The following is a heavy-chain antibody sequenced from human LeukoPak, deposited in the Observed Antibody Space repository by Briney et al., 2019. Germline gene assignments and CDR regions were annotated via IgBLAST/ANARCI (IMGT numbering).Heavy chain of an antibody. J-gene: IGHJ5*02. Sequence: SETLSLTCTVSGGSISSYYWSWIRLPPGKGLEWIGYLSKSGNTNYSPSLKSRVTIFGDTSKNQFSLRLRSVTAADTAVYYCARVFDDYYDSSADPPLWFDPWGQGTLVTVSS. CDR1: GGSISSYY. V-gene: IGHV4-59*01. CDR2: LSKSGNT. CDR3: ARVFDDYYDSSADPPLWFDP. D-gene: IGHD3-22*01.